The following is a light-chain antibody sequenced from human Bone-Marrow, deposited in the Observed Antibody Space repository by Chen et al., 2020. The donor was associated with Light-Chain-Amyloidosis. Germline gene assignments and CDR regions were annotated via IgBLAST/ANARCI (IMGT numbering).Light chain of an antibody. J-gene: IGLJ2*01. V-gene: IGLV3-25*03. CDR2: RCT. CDR3: QSADSSGTYEVI. CDR1: DLPTKY. Sequence: SYELTQPPSVSVSSGQMARITCSGDDLPTKYAYWYQQKPGQAPVLVIQRCTERPSGISERFSGSSSGTTATLTISGVQAEDEADYHCQSADSSGTYEVIFGGGTKLTVL.